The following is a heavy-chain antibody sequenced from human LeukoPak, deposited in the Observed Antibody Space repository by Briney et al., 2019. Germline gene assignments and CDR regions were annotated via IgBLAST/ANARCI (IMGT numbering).Heavy chain of an antibody. CDR1: GYTFTGYY. D-gene: IGHD3-22*01. J-gene: IGHJ4*02. CDR3: ARGDYYDSSVYYYD. Sequence: ASVKVSCKASGYTFTGYYIHWVRQAPGQGLEWMGWINPNSGGTNSAQKFQGRVTMTRDMSISTAYMDLSSLRSDDTAVYYCARGDYYDSSVYYYDWGQGTLVTVSS. CDR2: INPNSGGT. V-gene: IGHV1-2*02.